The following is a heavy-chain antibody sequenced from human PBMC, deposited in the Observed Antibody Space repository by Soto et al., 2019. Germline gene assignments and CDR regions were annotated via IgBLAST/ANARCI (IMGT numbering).Heavy chain of an antibody. CDR3: ARGAYCSGGSCYSIFDY. CDR2: IIPIFGTA. D-gene: IGHD2-15*01. V-gene: IGHV1-69*01. CDR1: GGTFSSYA. Sequence: QVQLVQSGAEVQKPGSSVKVSCKASGGTFSSYAISWVLQAPGQGLEWMGGIIPIFGTANYAQKFQGRVTITADESTSTAYMELSILRSEATAVYYCARGAYCSGGSCYSIFDYWGQGTLFIVSS. J-gene: IGHJ4*02.